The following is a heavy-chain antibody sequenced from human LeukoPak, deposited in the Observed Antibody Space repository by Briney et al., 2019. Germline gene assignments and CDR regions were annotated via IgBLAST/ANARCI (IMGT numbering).Heavy chain of an antibody. J-gene: IGHJ4*02. Sequence: GGSLRLSCAASGFTFSSYSMNWVRQAPGKGLEWVSSISSSSNYIYYADSVKGRFTISRDNSKNTLYLQLNSLRVEDTAVYYCAKRDKVSGSYYHSFDYWGQGTLVTVSS. V-gene: IGHV3-21*04. CDR3: AKRDKVSGSYYHSFDY. CDR1: GFTFSSYS. CDR2: ISSSSNYI. D-gene: IGHD3-10*01.